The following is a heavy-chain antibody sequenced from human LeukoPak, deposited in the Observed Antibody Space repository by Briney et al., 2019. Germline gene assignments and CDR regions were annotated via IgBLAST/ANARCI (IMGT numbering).Heavy chain of an antibody. CDR1: GGSFSGYY. Sequence: SETLSLTCAVYGGSFSGYYWSWIRQPPGKGLEWIGEINHSGSTNYNPSLKSRVTISVDTSKNQFSLKLSSVTAADTAVYYCARVGSGWAYYYYGMDVWGQGTTVTASS. CDR2: INHSGST. D-gene: IGHD6-19*01. V-gene: IGHV4-34*01. J-gene: IGHJ6*02. CDR3: ARVGSGWAYYYYGMDV.